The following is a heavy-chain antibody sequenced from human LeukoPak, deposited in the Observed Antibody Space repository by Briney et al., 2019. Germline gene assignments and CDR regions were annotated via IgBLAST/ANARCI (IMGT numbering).Heavy chain of an antibody. V-gene: IGHV3-21*01. CDR1: GFTFDDYG. J-gene: IGHJ6*03. CDR3: ARAVAARRNYYYYMDV. CDR2: ISSSSSYI. D-gene: IGHD6-6*01. Sequence: GGCLRLSCAASGFTFDDYGMTWVRQAPGKGLEWVSSISSSSSYIYYADSVKGRFTISRDNAKNSLYLQMNSLRAEDTAVYYCARAVAARRNYYYYMDVWGKGTTVTVSS.